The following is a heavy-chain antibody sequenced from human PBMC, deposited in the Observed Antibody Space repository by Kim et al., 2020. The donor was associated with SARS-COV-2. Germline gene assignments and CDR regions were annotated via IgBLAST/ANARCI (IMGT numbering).Heavy chain of an antibody. J-gene: IGHJ4*02. CDR1: GGSFSGYY. CDR2: INHSGST. V-gene: IGHV4-34*01. D-gene: IGHD2-8*02. Sequence: SETLSLTCAVYGGSFSGYYWSWIRQPPGKGLEWIGEINHSGSTNYNPSLKSRVTISVDTSKNQFSLKLSSVTAADTAVYYCARGWYYFDYWGQGTLVTVS. CDR3: ARGWYYFDY.